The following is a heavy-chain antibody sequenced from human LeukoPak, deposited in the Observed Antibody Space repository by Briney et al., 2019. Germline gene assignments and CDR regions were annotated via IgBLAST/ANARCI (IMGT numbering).Heavy chain of an antibody. CDR3: ARTYYYGSGSYFNDAFDI. CDR1: GYTFTTRA. Sequence: ASVKSSCKASGYTFTTRAIHWVRQAPGQRLEWMGLINTGDGDTLYSQKFQGRVTMTRDTSTSTVYMELSSLRSEDTAVYYCARTYYYGSGSYFNDAFDIWGQGTMVTVSS. D-gene: IGHD3-10*01. CDR2: INTGDGDT. J-gene: IGHJ3*02. V-gene: IGHV1-3*04.